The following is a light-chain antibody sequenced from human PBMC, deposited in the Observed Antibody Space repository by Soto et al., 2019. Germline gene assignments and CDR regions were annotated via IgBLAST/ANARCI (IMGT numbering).Light chain of an antibody. CDR1: QSVSSN. CDR2: GAS. Sequence: EIVMTQPPATLSVSPGERATLSCRASQSVSSNLAWYQQKPGQAPRLLIYGASSRATGTPARFSGSGSGTEFTLTISSLQSEDVSVYYCQQYNNWPYTFGQGTKVDI. CDR3: QQYNNWPYT. V-gene: IGKV3D-15*01. J-gene: IGKJ2*01.